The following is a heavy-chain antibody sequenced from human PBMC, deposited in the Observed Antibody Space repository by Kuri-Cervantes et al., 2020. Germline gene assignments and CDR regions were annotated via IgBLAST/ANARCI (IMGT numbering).Heavy chain of an antibody. CDR1: GGSISSSSYY. CDR2: IYYSGST. V-gene: IGHV4-39*07. CDR3: ARGLPTSY. J-gene: IGHJ1*01. Sequence: GSLRLSCTVSGGSISSSSYYWGWIRQPPGKGLEWIGSIYYSGSTYYNPSLKSRVTISVDTSKNQFSLKLSSVTAADTAVYYCARGLPTSYWGQGTLVTVSS.